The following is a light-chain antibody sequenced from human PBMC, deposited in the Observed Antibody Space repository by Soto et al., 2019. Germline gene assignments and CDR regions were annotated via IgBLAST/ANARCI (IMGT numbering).Light chain of an antibody. CDR2: EGS. CDR1: SSDVGSYNL. J-gene: IGLJ1*01. Sequence: QSVLTQPASVSGSPGQPITISSTGTSSDVGSYNLVSWYQQYPGTTPKLIIHEGSQRPSGVSNRFSGSKSGNTASLTISGLQAEDEADYHCCSYAGNSNYVFGTGTKVTVL. CDR3: CSYAGNSNYV. V-gene: IGLV2-23*01.